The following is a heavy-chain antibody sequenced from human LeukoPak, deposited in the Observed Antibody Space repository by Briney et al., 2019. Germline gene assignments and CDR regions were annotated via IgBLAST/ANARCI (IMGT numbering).Heavy chain of an antibody. J-gene: IGHJ3*02. CDR3: AVAYYYGSGDAFDI. Sequence: SGGSLRLSCAASGFTFRSYSMNWVRQAPGKGLEWVSSINSDSNYIYYADSVQGRFTISRDNAKNSLYLQMNSLRAEDTAVYYCAVAYYYGSGDAFDIWGQGTKVTVSS. CDR2: INSDSNYI. D-gene: IGHD3-10*01. V-gene: IGHV3-21*01. CDR1: GFTFRSYS.